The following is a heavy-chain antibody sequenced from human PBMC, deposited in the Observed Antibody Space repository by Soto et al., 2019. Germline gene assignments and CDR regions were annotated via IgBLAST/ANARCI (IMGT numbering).Heavy chain of an antibody. CDR2: IWYDGSNK. CDR3: AILSAYYYDSSGYYGDY. D-gene: IGHD3-22*01. J-gene: IGHJ4*02. Sequence: PGVSLRLSCAASGFTFSSYGMHWVRQAPGKGLEWVAVIWYDGSNKYYADSVKGRFTISRDNSKNTLYLQMNSLRAEDTAVYYCAILSAYYYDSSGYYGDYWGQGTLVTVSS. V-gene: IGHV3-33*01. CDR1: GFTFSSYG.